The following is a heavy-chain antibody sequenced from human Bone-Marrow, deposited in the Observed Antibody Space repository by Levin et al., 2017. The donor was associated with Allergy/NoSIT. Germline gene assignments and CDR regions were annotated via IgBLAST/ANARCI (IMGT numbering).Heavy chain of an antibody. CDR1: GYTFTSYS. Sequence: GASVKVSCKASGYTFTSYSMHWVRQAPGQGLEWMGIINPSGGSTTYAQKFQGRVTMTRDTSTSTVYMDLSSLRSEDTAVYYCARDRIAVAATGGDYWGQGTLVTVSS. V-gene: IGHV1-46*01. CDR2: INPSGGST. CDR3: ARDRIAVAATGGDY. J-gene: IGHJ4*02. D-gene: IGHD6-13*01.